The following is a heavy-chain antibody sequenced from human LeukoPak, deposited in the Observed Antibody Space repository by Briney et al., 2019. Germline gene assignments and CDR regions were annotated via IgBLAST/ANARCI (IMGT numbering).Heavy chain of an antibody. V-gene: IGHV3-48*01. J-gene: IGHJ4*02. CDR2: ISSSSSTI. CDR3: ARDGIFGVVTLDY. D-gene: IGHD3-3*01. CDR1: GFTFSSYS. Sequence: GGSLRLSCAASGFTFSSYSMNWVRQAPGKGLEWVSYISSSSSTIYYADSVKGRFTISRDNAKNSLYLQMNSLRAEDTAVYYCARDGIFGVVTLDYWGQGTLVTVSS.